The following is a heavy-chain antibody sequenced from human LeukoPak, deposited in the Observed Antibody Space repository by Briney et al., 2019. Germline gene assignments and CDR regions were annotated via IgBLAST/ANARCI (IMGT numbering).Heavy chain of an antibody. CDR1: GYSFTSYW. CDR3: ARGVTGVVPAATFDY. D-gene: IGHD2-2*01. CDR2: IYPGDSDT. J-gene: IGHJ4*02. V-gene: IGHV5-51*01. Sequence: GSLTISCKGSGYSFTSYWIGWVRQMPGKGLEWMGIIYPGDSDTRYSPPFQGQVTISADKSISTAYLQWSSLKASDTAMYYCARGVTGVVPAATFDYWGQGTLVTVSS.